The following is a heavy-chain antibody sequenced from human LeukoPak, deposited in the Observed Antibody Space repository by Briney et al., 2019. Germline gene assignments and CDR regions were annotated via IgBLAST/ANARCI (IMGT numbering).Heavy chain of an antibody. CDR1: GGSISSGGYY. J-gene: IGHJ5*02. D-gene: IGHD4-17*01. V-gene: IGHV4-31*03. CDR3: ASFRSGYGDYGNWFDP. CDR2: IYYSGST. Sequence: SETLSLTCTVSGGSISSGGYYWSWIRQHPGKGLXWIGYIYYSGSTYYNPSLKSRVTISVDTSKNQFSLKLSSVTAADTAVYYCASFRSGYGDYGNWFDPWGQGTLVTVSS.